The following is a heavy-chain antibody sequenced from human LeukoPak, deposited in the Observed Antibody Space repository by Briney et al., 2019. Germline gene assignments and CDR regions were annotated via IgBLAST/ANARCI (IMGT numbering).Heavy chain of an antibody. Sequence: GGSLRLSCAASGFTFSSYAMSWVRQVPGKGLEGVSAISGGGGSTHFADSVKGRFTISRDNSKNTLYLQMDSLRAEDTAVYYCAKGRNYLDAFDIWGQGTMVTVSS. D-gene: IGHD5-24*01. V-gene: IGHV3-23*01. J-gene: IGHJ3*02. CDR3: AKGRNYLDAFDI. CDR2: ISGGGGST. CDR1: GFTFSSYA.